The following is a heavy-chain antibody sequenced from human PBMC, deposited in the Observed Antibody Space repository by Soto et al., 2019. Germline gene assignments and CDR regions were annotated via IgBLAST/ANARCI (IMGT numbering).Heavy chain of an antibody. J-gene: IGHJ6*02. CDR3: ARHGGSDIVVVPAAINPGYYYYGMDV. V-gene: IGHV4-39*01. D-gene: IGHD2-2*01. CDR2: IYYSGST. CDR1: GGSISSYY. Sequence: SETLSLTCTVSGGSISSYYWGWIRQPPGKGLEWIGSIYYSGSTYYNPSLKSRVTISVDTSKNQFSLKLSSVTAADTAVYYCARHGGSDIVVVPAAINPGYYYYGMDVWGQGTTVTVSS.